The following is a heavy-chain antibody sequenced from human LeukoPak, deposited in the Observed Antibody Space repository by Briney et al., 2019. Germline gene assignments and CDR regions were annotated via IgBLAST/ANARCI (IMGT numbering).Heavy chain of an antibody. CDR3: AKEGYYYDSSGYNYYYGMDV. CDR1: GFTFSSYG. D-gene: IGHD3-22*01. Sequence: PGRSLRLSCAASGFTFSSYGMHWVRQAPGKGLEWVAVISYDGSNKYYADSVKGRFTISRDNSKNTLYLQINSLRAEDTAVYYCAKEGYYYDSSGYNYYYGMDVWGQGTTVTVSS. V-gene: IGHV3-30*18. J-gene: IGHJ6*02. CDR2: ISYDGSNK.